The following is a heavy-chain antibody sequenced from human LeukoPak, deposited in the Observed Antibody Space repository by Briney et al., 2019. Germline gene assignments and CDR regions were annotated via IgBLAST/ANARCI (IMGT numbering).Heavy chain of an antibody. CDR1: GGSVSSISYY. D-gene: IGHD2-2*01. J-gene: IGHJ5*02. CDR3: VRRRDCTSSSCYSGYFDP. CDR2: VHYRGNT. V-gene: IGHV4-39*01. Sequence: SETLSLTCTVSGGSVSSISYYWGWIRQPPGKGLEWIGTVHYRGNTYYNPTLRSRVTISLDTSKSQFSLKVTSVTAADTAVYYCVRRRDCTSSSCYSGYFDPWGQGTLVTVSS.